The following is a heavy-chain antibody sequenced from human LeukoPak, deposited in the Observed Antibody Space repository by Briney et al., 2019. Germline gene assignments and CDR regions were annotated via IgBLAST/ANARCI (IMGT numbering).Heavy chain of an antibody. Sequence: GGSLRLSCAASGFTFSGYAMHWVRQAPGKGLEWVAVISYDGSNKYYADSVKGRFTISRDNSKNTLYLQMNSLRAEDTAVYYCARESDSSGYYIWDYWGQGTLVTVSS. CDR2: ISYDGSNK. CDR3: ARESDSSGYYIWDY. CDR1: GFTFSGYA. J-gene: IGHJ4*02. D-gene: IGHD3-22*01. V-gene: IGHV3-30*04.